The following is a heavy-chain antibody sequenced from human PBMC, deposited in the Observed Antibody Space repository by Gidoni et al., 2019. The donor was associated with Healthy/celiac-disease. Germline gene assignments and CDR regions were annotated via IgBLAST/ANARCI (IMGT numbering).Heavy chain of an antibody. V-gene: IGHV3-21*01. D-gene: IGHD4-17*01. Sequence: EVQLVESGGGLVKPGGSLRLSCAASGFPFSSYSMNWVRQAPGKGLEWVSSISSSSSYIYYADSVKGRFTISRDNAKNSLYLQMNSLRAEDTAVYYCARGSTVTTRGFDPWGQGTLVTVSS. CDR1: GFPFSSYS. J-gene: IGHJ5*02. CDR2: ISSSSSYI. CDR3: ARGSTVTTRGFDP.